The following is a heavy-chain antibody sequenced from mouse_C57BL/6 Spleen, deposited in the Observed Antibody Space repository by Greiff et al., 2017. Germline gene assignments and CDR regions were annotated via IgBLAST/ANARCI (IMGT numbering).Heavy chain of an antibody. Sequence: EVMLVESEGGLVQPGSSMKLSCTASGFTFSDYYMAWVRQVPEKGLEWVANINYDGSSTYYLDSLKSRFIISRDNAKNILYLQMSSLKSEDTATYYCARVTDYYGSSYDYYAMDYWGQGTSVTVSS. D-gene: IGHD1-1*01. J-gene: IGHJ4*01. CDR1: GFTFSDYY. V-gene: IGHV5-16*01. CDR3: ARVTDYYGSSYDYYAMDY. CDR2: INYDGSST.